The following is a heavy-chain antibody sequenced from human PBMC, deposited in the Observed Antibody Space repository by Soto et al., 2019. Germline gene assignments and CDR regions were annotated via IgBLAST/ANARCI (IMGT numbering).Heavy chain of an antibody. CDR2: IMGSGGNT. V-gene: IGHV3-23*01. CDR3: VIMGGSCATATCYRFNF. Sequence: EVQLLESGGGLVQPGGSLRLSCAASGFTFSSYAMTWVTQAPGKGLQWVSMIMGSGGNTWYADSVKGRFTISIDNTKNILYLQMNSLSDEDTPMYYCVIMGGSCATATCYRFNFWGQGTRVTVSS. D-gene: IGHD2-15*01. J-gene: IGHJ4*02. CDR1: GFTFSSYA.